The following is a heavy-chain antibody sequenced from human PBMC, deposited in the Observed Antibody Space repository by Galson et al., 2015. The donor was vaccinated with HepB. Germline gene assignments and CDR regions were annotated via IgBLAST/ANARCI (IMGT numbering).Heavy chain of an antibody. D-gene: IGHD3-10*01. CDR1: GFTFSTYG. V-gene: IGHV3-33*01. CDR3: ARDAVYGSGSSKGAAAS. CDR2: IWYDGSTK. Sequence: SLRLSCAASGFTFSTYGMHWVRQPPGKGLEWVAIIWYDGSTKYYADSVKGRFTISRDNSKNTLYLQMNSLRAEDKAVYYCARDAVYGSGSSKGAAASGGQGPLVTFSP. J-gene: IGHJ4*02.